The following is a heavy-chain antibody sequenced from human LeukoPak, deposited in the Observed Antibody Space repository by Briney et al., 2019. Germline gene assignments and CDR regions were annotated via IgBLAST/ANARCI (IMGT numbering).Heavy chain of an antibody. CDR1: RVTFSTYG. D-gene: IGHD6-13*01. CDR3: ARGYSSSWLGYFDY. V-gene: IGHV3-30*03. J-gene: IGHJ4*02. Sequence: GGSLRLSCAPSRVTFSTYGIHWVRQAPGEGLEWVAVVSSDVNIKCYADSVKGRFTISRDTSKKTVYLQMNGLGAEDTAFYYCARGYSSSWLGYFDYWGQGTLVTVSS. CDR2: VSSDVNIK.